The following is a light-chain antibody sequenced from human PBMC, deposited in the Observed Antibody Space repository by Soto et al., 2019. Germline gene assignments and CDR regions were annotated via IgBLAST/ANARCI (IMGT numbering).Light chain of an antibody. J-gene: IGKJ1*01. V-gene: IGKV1-5*01. CDR1: QSISTW. CDR2: DAS. Sequence: DIQMTQSPSTLSASVGDRVTITCRASQSISTWLAWYQQKPGNAPKLLIFDASNLESGVPSRFSGSGSGTEFTLTIDSLQPDDFATYYCQQYNSDSRTFGQGTKVELK. CDR3: QQYNSDSRT.